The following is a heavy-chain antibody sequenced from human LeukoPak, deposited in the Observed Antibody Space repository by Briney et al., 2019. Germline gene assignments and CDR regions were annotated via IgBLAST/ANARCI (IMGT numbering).Heavy chain of an antibody. J-gene: IGHJ4*02. Sequence: SETLSLTCTVSGGSISSYYWSWIRQPAGKGLEWIGRMFPSGNTNYNPSLNSRVTMSVDTSKNQFSLKLSSVTAADTAVYYCARDCYDSGSYPFDSWGQGTLVTVSS. V-gene: IGHV4-4*07. CDR2: MFPSGNT. D-gene: IGHD3-10*01. CDR1: GGSISSYY. CDR3: ARDCYDSGSYPFDS.